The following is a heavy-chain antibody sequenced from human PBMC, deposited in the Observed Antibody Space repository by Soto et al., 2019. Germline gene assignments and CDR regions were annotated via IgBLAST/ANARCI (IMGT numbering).Heavy chain of an antibody. Sequence: EVQLVESGGGLVQPGGSLRLSCAASGFTVSSYWMTWVRQAPGTGLEWVANIKQDESEKYYVDSVMGRFTISRDNAKNSLYLQMNSMRAEDTAVYYCARVTQWQDDAFDIWGQGTMVTVSS. CDR2: IKQDESEK. CDR1: GFTVSSYW. V-gene: IGHV3-7*04. CDR3: ARVTQWQDDAFDI. D-gene: IGHD6-19*01. J-gene: IGHJ3*02.